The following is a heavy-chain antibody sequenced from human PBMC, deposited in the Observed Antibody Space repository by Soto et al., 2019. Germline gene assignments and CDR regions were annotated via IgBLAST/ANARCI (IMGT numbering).Heavy chain of an antibody. Sequence: QVQLVESGGGLVKPGGSLRLSCAASGFTFSDYYMSWIRQAPGKGLEWLSYISISGGTIYYADSVKGRFSISRDNAKNSLYLQWRSLRAEYTAVYFCARERARVFDSWGQGTLVTVSS. CDR2: ISISGGTI. CDR1: GFTFSDYY. J-gene: IGHJ4*02. CDR3: ARERARVFDS. V-gene: IGHV3-11*01.